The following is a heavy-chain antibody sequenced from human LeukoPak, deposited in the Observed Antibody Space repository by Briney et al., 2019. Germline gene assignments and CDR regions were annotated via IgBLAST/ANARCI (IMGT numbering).Heavy chain of an antibody. J-gene: IGHJ3*02. V-gene: IGHV4-61*02. CDR2: IYTSGST. CDR1: GGSISSGSYY. Sequence: PSETLSLTCTVSGGSISSGSYYWSWIRQPAGKGLEWIGRIYTSGSTNYNPSHKSRVTISVDTSKNQFSLKLSSVTAADTAVYYCALEGSGYYSDAFDIWGQGTMVTVSS. D-gene: IGHD3-22*01. CDR3: ALEGSGYYSDAFDI.